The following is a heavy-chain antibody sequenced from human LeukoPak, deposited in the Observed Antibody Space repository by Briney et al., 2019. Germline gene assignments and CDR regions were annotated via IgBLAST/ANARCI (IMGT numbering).Heavy chain of an antibody. Sequence: GASVKVSCKASGYTFTGYYMHWVRQALGQGLEWMGRINPNSGGTNYAQKFQGRVTMTRDTSISTAYMELSRLRSDGTAVYYCARVLRITMVRGADTFDYWGQGTLVTVSS. D-gene: IGHD3-10*01. CDR1: GYTFTGYY. J-gene: IGHJ4*02. V-gene: IGHV1-2*06. CDR2: INPNSGGT. CDR3: ARVLRITMVRGADTFDY.